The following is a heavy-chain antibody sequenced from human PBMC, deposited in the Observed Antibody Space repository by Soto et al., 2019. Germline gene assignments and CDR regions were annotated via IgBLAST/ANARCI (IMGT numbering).Heavy chain of an antibody. CDR3: ARAGSRIVATTYYYYYYMDV. CDR1: GFTFSDHY. V-gene: IGHV3-72*01. CDR2: TRNKANSYTT. J-gene: IGHJ6*03. D-gene: IGHD5-12*01. Sequence: GGSLRLSCAASGFTFSDHYMDWVRQAPGKGLEWVGRTRNKANSYTTEYAASVKGRFTISRDDSKNSLYLQMNSLKTEDTAVYYCARAGSRIVATTYYYYYYMDVWGKGTTVTVSS.